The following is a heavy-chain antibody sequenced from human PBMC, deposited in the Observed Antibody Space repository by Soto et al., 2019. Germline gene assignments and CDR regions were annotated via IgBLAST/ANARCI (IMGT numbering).Heavy chain of an antibody. CDR2: INSDGSST. J-gene: IGHJ6*02. Sequence: GSLRLSCAASGFTFSSYWMHWVRQAPGKGLVWVSRINSDGSSTSYADSVKGRFTISRDNAKNTLYLQMNSLRAEDTAVYYCARDKAVLLWFGESYYGMDVWGQGTTVTLSS. D-gene: IGHD3-10*01. CDR1: GFTFSSYW. CDR3: ARDKAVLLWFGESYYGMDV. V-gene: IGHV3-74*01.